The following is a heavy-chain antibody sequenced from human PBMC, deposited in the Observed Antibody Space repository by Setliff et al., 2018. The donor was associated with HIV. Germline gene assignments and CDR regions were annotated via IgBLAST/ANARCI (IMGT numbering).Heavy chain of an antibody. J-gene: IGHJ4*02. V-gene: IGHV4-34*01. CDR2: IHYSGSA. CDR3: ARRSGWSLDY. D-gene: IGHD6-19*01. CDR1: GGSFSGYY. Sequence: TLSLTCAVYGGSFSGYYWSWIRQPPGKGLEWLGSIHYSGSASYNPSLRSRVTISEDTSKNQFSLKLSSVTAADTAVYYCARRSGWSLDYWGQGTLVTVPQ.